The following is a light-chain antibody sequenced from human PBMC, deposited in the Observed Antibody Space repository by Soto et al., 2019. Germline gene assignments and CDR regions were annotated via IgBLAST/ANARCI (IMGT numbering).Light chain of an antibody. CDR2: GAS. V-gene: IGKV3-15*01. CDR1: QSFSSN. CDR3: QQYNTWPPVT. J-gene: IGKJ4*01. Sequence: EIVMTQSPATLFVSPGERATLSCRASQSFSSNLAWYQQKPGQAPRLLIYGASTRATGIPARFSGSGSGTEFTLTINSLQSEDFAVYYCQQYNTWPPVTFGGGTKVEIK.